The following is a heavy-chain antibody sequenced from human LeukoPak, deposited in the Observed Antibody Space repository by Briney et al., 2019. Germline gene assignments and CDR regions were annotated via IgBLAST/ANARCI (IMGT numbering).Heavy chain of an antibody. V-gene: IGHV4-59*01. Sequence: SETLSLPCPVSGGSISRYYRSWVRPPPGKGREWVGYIYYSGSTNYHPSLKSGVTISVDTPKNQLALKLSSVAAAATAVYYCARGRGDYYDSSGYYDFDYWGQGTLVTVSS. CDR1: GGSISRYY. D-gene: IGHD3-22*01. J-gene: IGHJ4*02. CDR3: ARGRGDYYDSSGYYDFDY. CDR2: IYYSGST.